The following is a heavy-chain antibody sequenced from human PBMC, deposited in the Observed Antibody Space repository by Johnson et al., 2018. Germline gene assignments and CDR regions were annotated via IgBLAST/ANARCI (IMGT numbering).Heavy chain of an antibody. J-gene: IGHJ4*02. Sequence: SCAASGFTFSSSWMHWVCQAPGKGLEWVSAVSASGDTTYYADSVKGRFTISRDNSKNTLYLQMNSLRAEDTAVYYCARVAYRDEGFDYWGQGTLVTVSS. D-gene: IGHD4-17*01. CDR1: GFTFSSSW. CDR3: ARVAYRDEGFDY. V-gene: IGHV3-23*01. CDR2: VSASGDTT.